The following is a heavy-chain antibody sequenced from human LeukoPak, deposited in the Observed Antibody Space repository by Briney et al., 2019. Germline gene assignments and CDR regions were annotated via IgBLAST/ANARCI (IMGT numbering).Heavy chain of an antibody. J-gene: IGHJ4*02. CDR3: ARAHPIDY. V-gene: IGHV4-34*01. CDR1: GGSFSGYY. Sequence: KTSETLSLTCAVYGGSFSGYYWSWIRQPPGKGLEWIGEINHSGSTNYNPSLKSRVTISVDTSKNQFSLKLSSVTAADTAVYYCARAHPIDYWGQGTLVTVSS. CDR2: INHSGST.